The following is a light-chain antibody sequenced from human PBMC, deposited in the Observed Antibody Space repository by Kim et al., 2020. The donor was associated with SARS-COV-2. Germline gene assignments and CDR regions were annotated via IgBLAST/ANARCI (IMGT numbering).Light chain of an antibody. Sequence: SMTISCTGTSSDVGGYNYVSWYQQHPGKAPKLMFYDVNNRPSGVSNRFSGSKSGNTASLTISGLQAEDEADYYCSSYTSSSTPYVFGTGTKVTVL. V-gene: IGLV2-14*03. CDR1: SSDVGGYNY. CDR2: DVN. J-gene: IGLJ1*01. CDR3: SSYTSSSTPYV.